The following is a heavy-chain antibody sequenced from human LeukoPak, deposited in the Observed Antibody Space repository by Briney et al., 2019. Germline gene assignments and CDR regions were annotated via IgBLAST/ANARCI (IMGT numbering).Heavy chain of an antibody. D-gene: IGHD2-15*01. J-gene: IGHJ4*02. CDR2: IGPNSGGT. Sequence: ASVKVSCKASGYTFSGYFMHWVRQAPGQGLEWMGWIGPNSGGTNYAQKFQGRFTMTRDTSITTAYMELSRLRSDDTAMYYCARGIYSYATPFDYWGQGTLVTVSS. CDR3: ARGIYSYATPFDY. CDR1: GYTFSGYF. V-gene: IGHV1-2*02.